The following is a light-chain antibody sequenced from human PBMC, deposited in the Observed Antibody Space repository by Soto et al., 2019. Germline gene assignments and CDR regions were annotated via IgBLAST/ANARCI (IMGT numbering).Light chain of an antibody. Sequence: SYVVTQPPSVSVAPGKTATFTCGGKNIVSKSVHWYQQKPGQAPVLVIYYDSDRPSGIPERFSGSNSGNTATLTISRVEAGDEADYYCQVWDTSSDHYVFGTGTKLTVL. CDR2: YDS. CDR3: QVWDTSSDHYV. V-gene: IGLV3-21*04. J-gene: IGLJ1*01. CDR1: NIVSKS.